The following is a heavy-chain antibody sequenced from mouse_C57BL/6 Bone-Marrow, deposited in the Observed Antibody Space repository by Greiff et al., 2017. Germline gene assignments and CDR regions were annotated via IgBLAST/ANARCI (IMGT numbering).Heavy chain of an antibody. CDR2: IDPSDSYT. V-gene: IGHV1-69*01. Sequence: VQLQQPGAELVMPGASVKLSCKASGYTFTSYWMHWVKQRPGQGLEWIGEIDPSDSYTNYNQKFKGKSTLTVDKSSSTAYMQLSSLTSEDSAVYYCARGGGPDVWGTGTTVTVSS. CDR3: ARGGGPDV. CDR1: GYTFTSYW. D-gene: IGHD3-3*01. J-gene: IGHJ1*03.